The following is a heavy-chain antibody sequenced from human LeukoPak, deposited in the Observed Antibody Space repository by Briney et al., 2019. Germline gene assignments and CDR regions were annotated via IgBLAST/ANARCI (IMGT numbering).Heavy chain of an antibody. J-gene: IGHJ5*02. V-gene: IGHV3-23*01. CDR2: ISGSGGST. CDR1: GFTFSSYA. Sequence: PGGSLRLSCAASGFTFSSYAMSWVRQAPGKGLEWVSAISGSGGSTYYADSVKGRFAISRDNSKNTLYLQMNSLRAEDTAVYYCARGREGVAARWWVEEPRWYFFDPWGQGTLVTVSS. D-gene: IGHD6-6*01. CDR3: ARGREGVAARWWVEEPRWYFFDP.